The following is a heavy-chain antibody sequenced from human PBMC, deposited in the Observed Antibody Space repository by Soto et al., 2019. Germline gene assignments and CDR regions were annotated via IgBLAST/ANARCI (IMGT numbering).Heavy chain of an antibody. J-gene: IGHJ4*02. CDR1: GFTFSNYA. Sequence: EVQMLESGGGLVQPGGSLRLSCVASGFTFSNYAMRWVRQAPGKGLEWVSTISSGGRTYYADSVKGRFTISRDSSKNTLSLQMNSLRDEDTAVYDCAEGAGYYYDYWGQGILVTVSS. CDR3: AEGAGYYYDY. D-gene: IGHD3-9*01. V-gene: IGHV3-23*01. CDR2: ISSGGRT.